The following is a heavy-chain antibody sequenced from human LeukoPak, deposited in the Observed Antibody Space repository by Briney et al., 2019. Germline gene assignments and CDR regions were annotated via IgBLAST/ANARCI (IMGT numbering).Heavy chain of an antibody. CDR3: VRVEGSGSYPFDY. CDR2: IYSGGST. J-gene: IGHJ4*02. D-gene: IGHD3-10*01. V-gene: IGHV3-66*01. Sequence: GSLRLSCAASGFTVSSNYMSWVRQAPGKGLEWVSVIYSGGSTYYADSVKGRFTISRDNSKNTLYLQMNSLRAEDTAVYYCVRVEGSGSYPFDYWGQGTLVTVSS. CDR1: GFTVSSNY.